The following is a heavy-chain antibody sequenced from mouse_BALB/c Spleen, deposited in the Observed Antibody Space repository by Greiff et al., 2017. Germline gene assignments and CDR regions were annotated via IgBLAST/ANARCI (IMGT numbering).Heavy chain of an antibody. J-gene: IGHJ1*01. V-gene: IGHV14-4*02. CDR2: IDPENGDT. CDR1: GFNIKDYY. CDR3: NVWSNWYVDV. D-gene: IGHD1-1*02. Sequence: VQLQQSGAELVRSGASVKLSCTASGFNIKDYYMHWVKQRPEQGLEWIGWIDPENGDTEYAPKFQGKATMTADTSSNTAYLQLSSLTSEDTAVYYCNVWSNWYVDVWGAGTTVTVSS.